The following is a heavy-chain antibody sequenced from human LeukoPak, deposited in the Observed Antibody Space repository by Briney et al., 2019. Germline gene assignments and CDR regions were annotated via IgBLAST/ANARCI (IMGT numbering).Heavy chain of an antibody. Sequence: GGSLRLSCAASGLTFSSYAMNWVRPAPGKGLEWVSSISGSGGSTNYADSVKGRFTISRDNSKNTLYLQMNSLRAEETAVYYCANRGPGWYFDLWGRGTLVTVSS. D-gene: IGHD6-25*01. V-gene: IGHV3-23*01. J-gene: IGHJ2*01. CDR1: GLTFSSYA. CDR2: ISGSGGST. CDR3: ANRGPGWYFDL.